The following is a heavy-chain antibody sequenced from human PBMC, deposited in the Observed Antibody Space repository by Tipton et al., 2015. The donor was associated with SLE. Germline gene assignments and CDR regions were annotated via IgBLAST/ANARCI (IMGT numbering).Heavy chain of an antibody. J-gene: IGHJ4*02. CDR2: MYTSGTS. D-gene: IGHD6-13*01. Sequence: TLSLTCTVSGGSISSYYWSWIRQPAGKGLEWIGRMYTSGTSNNNPSLNSRVTFSIDMSKNQFSLKLSSVTAADTAVYYCARAGFSAADSWGQGTLVTVSS. V-gene: IGHV4-4*07. CDR1: GGSISSYY. CDR3: ARAGFSAADS.